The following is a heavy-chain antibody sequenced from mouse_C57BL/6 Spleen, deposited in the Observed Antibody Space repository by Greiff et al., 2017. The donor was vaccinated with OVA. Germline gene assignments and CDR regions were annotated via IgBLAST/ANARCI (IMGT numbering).Heavy chain of an antibody. CDR1: GYSITSGYD. V-gene: IGHV3-1*01. D-gene: IGHD1-1*01. CDR3: ARGYYGSSYGWFAY. CDR2: ISYSGST. Sequence: EVLLVESGPGMVKPSQSLSLTCTVTGYSITSGYDWHWIRHFPGNKLEWMGYISYSGSTNYNPSLKSRISITHDTSKNHFFLKLNSVTTEDTATYYCARGYYGSSYGWFAYWGQGTLVTVSA. J-gene: IGHJ3*01.